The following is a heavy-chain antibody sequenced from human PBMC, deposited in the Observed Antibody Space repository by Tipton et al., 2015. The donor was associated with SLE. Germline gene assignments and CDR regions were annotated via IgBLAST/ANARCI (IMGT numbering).Heavy chain of an antibody. CDR2: IYYTGST. Sequence: TLSLTCTVSGGSISSHYWSWIRQPPGKGLEWIGYIYYTGSTNYNPSLKSRVTISIDTPKNQFSLKLSSLTAADTAAYYCARSPKTWYFDLWGRGTLVTVSS. V-gene: IGHV4-59*11. J-gene: IGHJ2*01. CDR3: ARSPKTWYFDL. CDR1: GGSISSHY.